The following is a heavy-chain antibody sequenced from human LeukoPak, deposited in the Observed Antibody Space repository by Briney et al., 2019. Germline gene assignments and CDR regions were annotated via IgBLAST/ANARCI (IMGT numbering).Heavy chain of an antibody. J-gene: IGHJ4*02. V-gene: IGHV3-23*01. CDR2: ISGSGGST. D-gene: IGHD3-3*01. Sequence: PGGSLRLSCAASGFTFSSYAMSWVRQVPGKGLEWVSAISGSGGSTYYADSVKGRFTISRDNSKNTLYLQMNSLRAEDTAVYYCASSGDYTVPGYFDYWGQGTLVTVSS. CDR3: ASSGDYTVPGYFDY. CDR1: GFTFSSYA.